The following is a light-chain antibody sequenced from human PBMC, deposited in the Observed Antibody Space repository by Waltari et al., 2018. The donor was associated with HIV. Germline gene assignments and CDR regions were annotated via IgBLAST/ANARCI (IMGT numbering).Light chain of an antibody. CDR3: SPYTSNSVF. J-gene: IGLJ2*01. CDR1: SSNIGRNY. CDR2: RNN. Sequence: QSVLTQPPSASGTPGQRVTISCSGSSSNIGRNYVYWYQHFPGTAPKLLIYRNNQRPSGVPDRISGSKSGTSASLAISGLQAEDEAVYFCSPYTSNSVFFGGGTRLTVL. V-gene: IGLV1-47*01.